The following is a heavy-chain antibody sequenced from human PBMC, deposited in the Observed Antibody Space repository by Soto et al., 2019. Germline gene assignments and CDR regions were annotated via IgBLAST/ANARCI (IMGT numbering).Heavy chain of an antibody. CDR1: GFTFNSYG. Sequence: GGSLRLSCAASGFTFNSYGIHWVRQAPGKGLEWVAVISHDGSKTNYADSVKGRVTISRDNSKDTVYLQMSSLRAEDTAVYYCAKGEWSYCRGGSCYYFDYWGQGTVVTVSS. CDR3: AKGEWSYCRGGSCYYFDY. D-gene: IGHD2-15*01. V-gene: IGHV3-30*18. CDR2: ISHDGSKT. J-gene: IGHJ4*02.